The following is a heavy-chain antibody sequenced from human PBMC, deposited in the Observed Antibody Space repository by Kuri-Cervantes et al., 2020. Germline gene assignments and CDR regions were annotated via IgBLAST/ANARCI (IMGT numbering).Heavy chain of an antibody. V-gene: IGHV3-48*03. J-gene: IGHJ2*01. D-gene: IGHD6-13*01. CDR1: GFTFSSYA. CDR2: ISSSGSTI. CDR3: ARGPSQAAADWYFDL. Sequence: GGSLRLSCAASGFTFSSYAMSWVRQAPGKGLEWVSYISSSGSTIYYADSVKGRFIISRDNAKKSLYLQMNSLRAEDTALYYCARGPSQAAADWYFDLWGRGTLVTVSS.